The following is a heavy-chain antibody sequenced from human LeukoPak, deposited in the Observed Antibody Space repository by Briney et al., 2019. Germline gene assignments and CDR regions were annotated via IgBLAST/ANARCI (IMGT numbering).Heavy chain of an antibody. J-gene: IGHJ4*02. D-gene: IGHD6-19*01. CDR1: GFTFSSNA. Sequence: GGSLRLSCAASGFTFSSNAMSWVRQAPGKGLEWVSYISGSGGSTYYADSVKGRFTISRDNSKNTLYLQMSSLRAEDTAVYYCPKETTVAGFFPYLGYLGQGTLVTVSS. CDR3: PKETTVAGFFPYLGY. V-gene: IGHV3-23*01. CDR2: ISGSGGST.